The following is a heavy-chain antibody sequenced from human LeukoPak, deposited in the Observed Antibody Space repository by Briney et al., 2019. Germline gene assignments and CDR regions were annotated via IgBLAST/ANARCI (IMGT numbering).Heavy chain of an antibody. V-gene: IGHV1-8*01. J-gene: IGHJ6*03. CDR2: MNPNSGNT. Sequence: ASVKVSCKASGYTFISYDINWVRQATGQGLEWMGWMNPNSGNTGYAQKFQGRVTMTRNTSISTAYMELSSLRSEDTAVYYCARAAKYSSGWWNYYYYYMDVWGKGTTVTVSS. CDR3: ARAAKYSSGWWNYYYYYMDV. D-gene: IGHD6-19*01. CDR1: GYTFISYD.